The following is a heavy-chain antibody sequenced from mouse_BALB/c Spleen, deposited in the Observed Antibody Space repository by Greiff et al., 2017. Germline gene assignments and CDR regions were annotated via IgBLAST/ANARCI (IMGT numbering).Heavy chain of an antibody. CDR1: GYTFTSYD. J-gene: IGHJ2*01. CDR3: ARSENDFDY. V-gene: IGHV1-85*01. Sequence: QVQLQQSGSELVKPGASVKLSCKASGYTFTSYDINWVRQWPEQVLEWIGWMFPGDGSTKYNEKFKGKATLTTEKSYSTAYMQLSRLTSEDSAVYFCARSENDFDYWGQGTTLTVSS. CDR2: MFPGDGST.